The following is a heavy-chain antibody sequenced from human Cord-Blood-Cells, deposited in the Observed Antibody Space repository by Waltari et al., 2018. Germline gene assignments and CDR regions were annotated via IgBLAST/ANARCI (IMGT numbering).Heavy chain of an antibody. CDR1: GFTFSDHY. D-gene: IGHD2-21*01. V-gene: IGHV3-72*01. CDR2: TRNKANSYPT. J-gene: IGHJ3*02. CDR3: AGAGAYCGGDCYDAFDI. Sequence: EVQLVESGGGLVQPGGSLRLSCAASGFTFSDHYMDWVRQAPGKGLGWVGRTRNKANSYPTEYAASVKGRFTISRDDSKNSLYLQMNSLKTEDTAVYYCAGAGAYCGGDCYDAFDIWGQGTMVTVSS.